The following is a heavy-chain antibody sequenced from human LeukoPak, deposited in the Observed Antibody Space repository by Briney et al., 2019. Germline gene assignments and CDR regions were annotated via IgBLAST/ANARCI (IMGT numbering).Heavy chain of an antibody. CDR3: ASLLTYCSSTSCYDY. V-gene: IGHV3-30-3*01. CDR2: ISYDGSNE. D-gene: IGHD2-2*01. J-gene: IGHJ4*02. Sequence: PGGSLRLSRAASGFTFSSYAMHWVRQAPGKGLEWVAVISYDGSNEYYADSVKGRFTISRDNSKNTLYLQMNSLRTEDTAVYYCASLLTYCSSTSCYDYWGQGTLVTVSS. CDR1: GFTFSSYA.